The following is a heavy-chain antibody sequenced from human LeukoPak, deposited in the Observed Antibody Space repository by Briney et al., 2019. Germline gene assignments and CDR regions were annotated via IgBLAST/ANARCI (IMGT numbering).Heavy chain of an antibody. CDR2: IGYSGTNT. D-gene: IGHD2-8*02. J-gene: IGHJ4*02. CDR3: ARDLTGKYYVAY. CDR1: GFSFSSFG. V-gene: IGHV3-30*02. Sequence: GGSLRLSCAASGFSFSSFGMHWVRQAPGEGLEWVAYIGYSGTNTHYADSVKGRFTISRDNSKNTVHLQMNSLRAADTALYSCARDLTGKYYVAYWGQGTLVTVSS.